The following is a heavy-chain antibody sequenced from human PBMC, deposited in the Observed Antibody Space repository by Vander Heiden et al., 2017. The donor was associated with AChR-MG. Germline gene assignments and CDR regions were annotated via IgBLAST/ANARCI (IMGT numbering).Heavy chain of an antibody. V-gene: IGHV3-23*01. CDR3: ARDPGGSYDY. CDR2: ISGSGGST. Sequence: EVQLLESGGDLIQPGGSLRLACAASGFTFSSYAMSLVRQAPGKGLEWVSTISGSGGSTYYADSVKGRFTISRDNSRNTLHLQMNTLRAEDTALYYCARDPGGSYDYWGQGTLVTVSS. D-gene: IGHD1-26*01. J-gene: IGHJ4*02. CDR1: GFTFSSYA.